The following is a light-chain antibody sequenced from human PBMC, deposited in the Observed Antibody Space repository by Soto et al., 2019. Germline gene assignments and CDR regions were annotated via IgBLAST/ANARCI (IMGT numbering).Light chain of an antibody. Sequence: QSALTQPASVSGSPGQSITISCTGTSSDIGGYKYVSWYQQNPDKAPKLMIYDVSYRPSGVSDRFSGSKSGNTASLTISGLQAEDEADYYCSSYTSSNTHVFGTGTMLTVL. CDR2: DVS. CDR3: SSYTSSNTHV. CDR1: SSDIGGYKY. V-gene: IGLV2-14*01. J-gene: IGLJ1*01.